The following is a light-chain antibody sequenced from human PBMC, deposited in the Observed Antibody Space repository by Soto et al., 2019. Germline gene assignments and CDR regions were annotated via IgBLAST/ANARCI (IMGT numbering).Light chain of an antibody. Sequence: QSVLTQPPSASGTPGQRVTISCSGSSSNIGRNTVNWYQQLPGTAPKLPIYSNNQRPSGVPDRFSASKSGTSASMAISGLQSVYEADYYCAAWYDSRNVHVVFGGGTKLTVL. CDR1: SSNIGRNT. V-gene: IGLV1-44*01. CDR2: SNN. J-gene: IGLJ2*01. CDR3: AAWYDSRNVHVV.